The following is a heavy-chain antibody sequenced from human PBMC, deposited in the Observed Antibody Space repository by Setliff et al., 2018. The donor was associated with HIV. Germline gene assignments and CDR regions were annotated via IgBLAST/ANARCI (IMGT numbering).Heavy chain of an antibody. V-gene: IGHV4-59*12. CDR2: IYSSGST. Sequence: SETLSLTCTVSGGSISNYYWSWTRQSPGRALEWIGYIYSSGSTIYNPSLKSRVTIELATPKIQIFLKLTSVTAADTAVYHCARGDRGGGYNYGGFWFDPWGQGTLVTVSS. D-gene: IGHD5-18*01. J-gene: IGHJ5*02. CDR1: GGSISNYY. CDR3: ARGDRGGGYNYGGFWFDP.